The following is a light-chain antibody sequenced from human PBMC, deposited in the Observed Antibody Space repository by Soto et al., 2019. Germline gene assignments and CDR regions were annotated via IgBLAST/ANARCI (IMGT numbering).Light chain of an antibody. CDR1: QSVSSSY. Sequence: EVVMTQSPANLSLSPGERATLSCRASQSVSSSYLAWYQQKPGQAPRLLIYVASSRATGIPDRFSGSGSGTDFTLTISRLEPEDFAVYYCQQYGTSPWTFGQGTRWIS. J-gene: IGKJ1*01. V-gene: IGKV3-20*01. CDR3: QQYGTSPWT. CDR2: VAS.